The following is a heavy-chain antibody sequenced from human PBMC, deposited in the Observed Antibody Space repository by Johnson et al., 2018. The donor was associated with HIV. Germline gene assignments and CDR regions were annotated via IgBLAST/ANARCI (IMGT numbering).Heavy chain of an antibody. V-gene: IGHV3-30*04. CDR3: AKSRGILVIDDALDI. J-gene: IGHJ3*02. D-gene: IGHD2-21*01. CDR2: ISYDGSNK. Sequence: QVQLVESGGGLVQPGGSLRLSCAASGFTFSSYAMHWVRQAPGKGLEWVAVISYDGSNKYYADSVKGRFTISRDSSEKTLYLQMTSLRAEDTALYYCAKSRGILVIDDALDIWGQGTMVTVSS. CDR1: GFTFSSYA.